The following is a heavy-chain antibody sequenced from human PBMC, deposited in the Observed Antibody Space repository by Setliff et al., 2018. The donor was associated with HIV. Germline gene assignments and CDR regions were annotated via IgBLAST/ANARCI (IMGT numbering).Heavy chain of an antibody. V-gene: IGHV3-23*01. CDR1: GFTFSNYA. Sequence: GGSLRLSCAASGFTFSNYAMSWVRQAPGEGLEWVSAILSTGERTFYADSVKGRFTISRDNSKNTVYLQMNSLRAEDTAEYYCARDPLYCSGGSCYYYGMDVWGQGTTVTVAS. CDR3: ARDPLYCSGGSCYYYGMDV. CDR2: ILSTGERT. J-gene: IGHJ6*02. D-gene: IGHD2-15*01.